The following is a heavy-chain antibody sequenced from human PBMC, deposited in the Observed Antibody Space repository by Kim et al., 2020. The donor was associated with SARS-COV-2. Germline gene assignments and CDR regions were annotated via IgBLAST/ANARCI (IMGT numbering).Heavy chain of an antibody. J-gene: IGHJ6*01. CDR1: GGSISSGGYY. D-gene: IGHD3-22*01. CDR2: IYYSGST. Sequence: SETLSLTCTVSGGSISSGGYYWSRIRQHPGQGLEWSGYIYYSGSTYYNPSLKSRVTISVDTSKNQFYLKLSPVTSSDTAVYYCARFGDSRGYYYGMVGWG. V-gene: IGHV4-31*03. CDR3: ARFGDSRGYYYGMVG.